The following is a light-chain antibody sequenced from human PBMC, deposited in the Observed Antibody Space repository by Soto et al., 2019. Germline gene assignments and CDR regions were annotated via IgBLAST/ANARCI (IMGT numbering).Light chain of an antibody. Sequence: QSVQSHPLSVSWSPGHSVTISCTGTSSDVGGYNYVSWYQQHPGKAPKLMIYDVSKRPSGVPDRFSGSKSGNTASLTISGLQAEDEADYYCCSYAGSYNYVFGTGTKVTVL. J-gene: IGLJ1*01. CDR3: CSYAGSYNYV. CDR1: SSDVGGYNY. V-gene: IGLV2-11*01. CDR2: DVS.